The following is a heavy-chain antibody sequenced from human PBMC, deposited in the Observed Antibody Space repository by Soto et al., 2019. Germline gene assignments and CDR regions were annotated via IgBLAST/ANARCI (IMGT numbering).Heavy chain of an antibody. CDR1: GGSISSGGYS. CDR3: ARVGYGSGSFDY. V-gene: IGHV4-30-2*01. Sequence: PSETLSLTCAVSGGSISSGGYSWSWIRQPPGKGLEWIGYIYHSGSTYYNPSLKSRVTISVDRSKNQFSLKLSSVTAADTAVYYCARVGYGSGSFDYWGQGTLVTVSS. D-gene: IGHD3-10*01. J-gene: IGHJ4*02. CDR2: IYHSGST.